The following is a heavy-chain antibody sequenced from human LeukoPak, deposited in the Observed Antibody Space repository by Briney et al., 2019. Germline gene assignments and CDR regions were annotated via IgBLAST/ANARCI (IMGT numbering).Heavy chain of an antibody. CDR3: ARDQVITMIVDRAFDI. CDR2: IIPIFGTA. Sequence: SVKVSCKASGGTFSSYAISWVRQAPGQGLEWMGRIIPIFGTANYAQKFQGRVTITTDESTSTAYMELSSLRSEDTAVYYCARDQVITMIVDRAFDIWGQGTMVTVSS. J-gene: IGHJ3*02. CDR1: GGTFSSYA. D-gene: IGHD3-22*01. V-gene: IGHV1-69*05.